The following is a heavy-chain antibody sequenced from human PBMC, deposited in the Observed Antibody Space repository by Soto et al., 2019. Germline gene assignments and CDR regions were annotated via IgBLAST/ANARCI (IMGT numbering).Heavy chain of an antibody. D-gene: IGHD3-22*01. CDR3: ARVYYYDSSGYYY. CDR2: ISAYNGNT. Sequence: QVQLVQSGAEVKKPGASVKVSCKASGYTFTSYGISWVRQAPGQGLEWMGWISAYNGNTNYAQKFQGRVTMTRDTSISTAYMELSRLRSDDTAVYYCARVYYYDSSGYYYWGQGTLVTVSS. J-gene: IGHJ4*02. CDR1: GYTFTSYG. V-gene: IGHV1-18*01.